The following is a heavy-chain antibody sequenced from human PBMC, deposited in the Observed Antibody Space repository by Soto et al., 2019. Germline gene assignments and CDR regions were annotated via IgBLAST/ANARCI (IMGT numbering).Heavy chain of an antibody. CDR2: INHSGST. CDR1: GGSFSGYY. Sequence: SETLSLTCAVYGGSFSGYYWSWIRQPPGKGLEWIGEINHSGSTNYNPSLKSRVTISVDTSKNQFSLKLSSVTAADTAVYYCARGWVLLWFGELRTPLDDWGKGTLVPVSS. V-gene: IGHV4-34*01. CDR3: ARGWVLLWFGELRTPLDD. D-gene: IGHD3-10*01. J-gene: IGHJ4*02.